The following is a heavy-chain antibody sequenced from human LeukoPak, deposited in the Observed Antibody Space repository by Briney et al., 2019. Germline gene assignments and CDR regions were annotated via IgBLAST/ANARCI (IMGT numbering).Heavy chain of an antibody. D-gene: IGHD3-22*01. Sequence: SETLSLTCTVSGGSISSGGYYWSWIRQHPGKGLEWIGYIYYSGSTYYNPSLKSRVTISVDTSKNQFSLKLSSVTAADTAVYYCAREQSSGYLYYFDYWGQGTLVTVSS. CDR1: GGSISSGGYY. J-gene: IGHJ4*02. V-gene: IGHV4-31*03. CDR3: AREQSSGYLYYFDY. CDR2: IYYSGST.